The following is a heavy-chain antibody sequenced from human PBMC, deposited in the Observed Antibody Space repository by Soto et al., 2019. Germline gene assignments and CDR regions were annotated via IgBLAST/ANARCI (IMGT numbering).Heavy chain of an antibody. CDR1: GFTFSSYA. Sequence: GGSLRLSCAASGFTFSSYAMSWVRQAPGKGLEWVSAISGSGGSTYYADSVKGRFTISRDNSKNTLYLQMNSLRAEDTAVYYCAKDSAKTNYYDSSGYNDAFDIWGQGTMVTVSS. CDR2: ISGSGGST. D-gene: IGHD3-22*01. V-gene: IGHV3-23*01. J-gene: IGHJ3*02. CDR3: AKDSAKTNYYDSSGYNDAFDI.